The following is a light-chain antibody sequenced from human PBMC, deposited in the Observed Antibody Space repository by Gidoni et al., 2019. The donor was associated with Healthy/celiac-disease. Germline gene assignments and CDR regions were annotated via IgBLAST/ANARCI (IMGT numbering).Light chain of an antibody. V-gene: IGLV1-51*01. J-gene: IGLJ3*02. CDR3: GTWDSSLSVWV. CDR2: DNN. CDR1: SPNIGNNY. Sequence: QSVFTQPPSVSAAPGQKVTISCSGSSPNIGNNYVSWYQQLPGTAPKLLIYDNNKRPSGIPDRFSGSKSGTSATLGITGLQTGDEADYYCGTWDSSLSVWVFGGGTKLTVL.